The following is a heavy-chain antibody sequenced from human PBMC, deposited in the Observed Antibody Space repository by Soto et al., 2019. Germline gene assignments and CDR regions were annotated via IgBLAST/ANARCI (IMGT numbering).Heavy chain of an antibody. J-gene: IGHJ4*02. D-gene: IGHD6-19*01. CDR1: CGSIISSSYY. CDR3: ARRFSRLSGIAVAGTFGY. CDR2: IYYSGST. V-gene: IGHV4-39*01. Sequence: PSETLSLTCTFSCGSIISSSYYWGWIRQPPGKGLEWIGSIYYSGSTYYNPSLKSRVTISVDTSKNQFSLKLSSVTAADTAVYYCARRFSRLSGIAVAGTFGYWGQGTLVTVSS.